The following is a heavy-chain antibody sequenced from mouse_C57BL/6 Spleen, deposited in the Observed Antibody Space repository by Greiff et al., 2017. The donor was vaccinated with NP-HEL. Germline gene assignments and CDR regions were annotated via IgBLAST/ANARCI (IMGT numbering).Heavy chain of an antibody. J-gene: IGHJ4*01. CDR3: ARYSNYEAMDY. CDR1: GFTFSDYY. D-gene: IGHD2-5*01. V-gene: IGHV5-12*01. CDR2: ISNGGGST. Sequence: EVQGVESGGGLVQPGGSLKLSCAASGFTFSDYYMYWVRQTPEKRLEWVAYISNGGGSTYYPDTVQGRFTISRDNAKNTLYLQMSRLKSEDTAMYYCARYSNYEAMDYWGQGTSVTVSS.